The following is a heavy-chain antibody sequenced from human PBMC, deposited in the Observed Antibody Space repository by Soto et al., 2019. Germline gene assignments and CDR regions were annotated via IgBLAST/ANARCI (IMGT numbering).Heavy chain of an antibody. CDR1: GFTFSSYV. CDR3: AKGDPYSSSWYSLKIPDMGISAQTFYFDY. D-gene: IGHD6-13*01. Sequence: GGSLRLSCAASGFTFSSYVMSWVRQAPGKGLEWVSAISGSGGSTYYADSVKGRFTISRDNSKNTLYLQMNSLRAEDTAVYYCAKGDPYSSSWYSLKIPDMGISAQTFYFDYWGQGTLVTVSS. CDR2: ISGSGGST. J-gene: IGHJ4*02. V-gene: IGHV3-23*01.